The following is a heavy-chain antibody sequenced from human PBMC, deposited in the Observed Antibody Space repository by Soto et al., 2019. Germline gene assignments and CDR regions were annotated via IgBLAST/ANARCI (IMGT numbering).Heavy chain of an antibody. CDR2: IYYSGST. CDR1: GGSISSYY. CDR3: ARGTYYDILTGSFDY. D-gene: IGHD3-9*01. J-gene: IGHJ4*02. V-gene: IGHV4-59*01. Sequence: SETLSLTCTVSGGSISSYYWSWIRQPPGKGLEWIGYIYYSGSTNYNPSLKSRVTISVDTSKNQFSLKLSSVTAADTAVYYCARGTYYDILTGSFDYWGQGTLVTVSS.